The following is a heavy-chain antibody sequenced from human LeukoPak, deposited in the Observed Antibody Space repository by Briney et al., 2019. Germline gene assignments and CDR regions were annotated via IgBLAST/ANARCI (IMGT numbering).Heavy chain of an antibody. D-gene: IGHD6-19*01. Sequence: GESLKISCKGSGYSFTSYWIGWLGQMPGKGLEGMGTIYPGDSDTRYSPSFQGQVTISADKSISTAYLQWSSLKASDTAMYYCARHSSGLVNWFDPWGQGTLVTVSS. CDR2: IYPGDSDT. CDR3: ARHSSGLVNWFDP. J-gene: IGHJ5*02. V-gene: IGHV5-51*01. CDR1: GYSFTSYW.